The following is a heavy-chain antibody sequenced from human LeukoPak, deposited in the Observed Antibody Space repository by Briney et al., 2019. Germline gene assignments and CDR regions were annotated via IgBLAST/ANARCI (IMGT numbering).Heavy chain of an antibody. CDR1: GYTYTSYG. CDR3: ARDRSLYEYYDSSGYYA. CDR2: ISAYNGNT. D-gene: IGHD3-22*01. V-gene: IGHV1-18*01. Sequence: ASVKVSCKASGYTYTSYGISWVRQAPGQGLEWMGWISAYNGNTNYAQKLQGRVTMTTDTSTSTAYMELRSLRSDDTAVYYCARDRSLYEYYDSSGYYAWGQGTLVTASS. J-gene: IGHJ4*02.